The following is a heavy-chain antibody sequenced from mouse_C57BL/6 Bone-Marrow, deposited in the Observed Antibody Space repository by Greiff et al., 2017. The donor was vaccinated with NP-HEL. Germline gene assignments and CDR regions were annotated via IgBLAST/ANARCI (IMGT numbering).Heavy chain of an antibody. CDR3: ARIGALITTRPGYAMDY. D-gene: IGHD1-1*01. Sequence: QVTLKESGPGILQPSQTLSLTCSFSGFSLSTFGMGVGWIRQPSGKGLEWLAHIWWDDDKYYNPALKSRRTISKGTSKNQVFLKIANVDTADTATYYCARIGALITTRPGYAMDYWGQGTSVTVSS. J-gene: IGHJ4*01. CDR2: IWWDDDK. CDR1: GFSLSTFGMG. V-gene: IGHV8-8*01.